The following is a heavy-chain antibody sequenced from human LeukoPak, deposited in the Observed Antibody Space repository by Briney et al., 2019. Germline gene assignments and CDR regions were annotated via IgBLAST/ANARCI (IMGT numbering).Heavy chain of an antibody. V-gene: IGHV3-7*01. Sequence: GGSLRLSCAASGFTFSDYYMSWIRQAPGKGLEWVANIKQDGSEKYYVDSVKGRFTISRDNAKNSLYLQMNSLRAEDTAVYYCARCVRGLFPNYYYYMDVWGKGTTVTVSS. CDR2: IKQDGSEK. CDR1: GFTFSDYY. D-gene: IGHD3/OR15-3a*01. CDR3: ARCVRGLFPNYYYYMDV. J-gene: IGHJ6*03.